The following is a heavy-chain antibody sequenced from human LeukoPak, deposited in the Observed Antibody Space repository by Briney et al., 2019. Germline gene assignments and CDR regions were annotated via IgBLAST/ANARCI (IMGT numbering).Heavy chain of an antibody. CDR3: ALSGYSGYDYRLDY. V-gene: IGHV4-34*01. J-gene: IGHJ4*02. CDR1: GGSFSGYY. D-gene: IGHD5-12*01. Sequence: PSETLSLTCAVYGGSFSGYYWNWIRQPPGKGLEWIGEINHSGSTNYNPSLKSRVTISVDTSKKQFSLKLGSVTAADTAVYYCALSGYSGYDYRLDYWGQGTLVTVSS. CDR2: INHSGST.